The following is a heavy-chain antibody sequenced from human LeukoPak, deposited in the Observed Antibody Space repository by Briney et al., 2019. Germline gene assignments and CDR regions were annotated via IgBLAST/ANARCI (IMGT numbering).Heavy chain of an antibody. V-gene: IGHV1-24*01. CDR3: ATDLLVVVTGIRRVDAFDI. Sequence: ASVKVSCKVSGYTLTELSMHWVRQAPGKGLEWMGGFDPEDGETIYAQKFKGRVTMTEDTSTDTAYMELSSLRSEDTAVYYCATDLLVVVTGIRRVDAFDIWGQGTMVTVSS. CDR2: FDPEDGET. CDR1: GYTLTELS. J-gene: IGHJ3*02. D-gene: IGHD2-21*02.